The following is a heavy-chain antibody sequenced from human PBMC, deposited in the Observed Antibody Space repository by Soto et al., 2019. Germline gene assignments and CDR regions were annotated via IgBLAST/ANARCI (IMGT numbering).Heavy chain of an antibody. CDR3: ARGLISPIFGVRAGALPH. CDR1: GGSFSGYS. Sequence: QVQLQQWGAGLLKPSETLSLTCAVYGGSFSGYSWSWIRQPPGKGLEWIGEINHSGSTNYNPSLTSRVPLSVDTSKNQFSLKLSSVTAADTAVYYCARGLISPIFGVRAGALPHWGKGTLVTVS. CDR2: INHSGST. D-gene: IGHD3-3*01. J-gene: IGHJ1*01. V-gene: IGHV4-34*01.